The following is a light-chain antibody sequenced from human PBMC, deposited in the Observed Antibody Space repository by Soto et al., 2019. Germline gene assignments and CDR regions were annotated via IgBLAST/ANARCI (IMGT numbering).Light chain of an antibody. CDR1: QSVSSR. CDR2: DAS. J-gene: IGKJ4*01. CDR3: QQYGSPPLT. Sequence: EIVLTQSPGTLSLSPGERATLSCRASQSVSSRLAWYQQKPGQAPRLLIFDASSRATGIPDRFSGSGSGTDFTLTISRLEPEDFAVYYCQQYGSPPLTFGGGTKVEIK. V-gene: IGKV3-20*01.